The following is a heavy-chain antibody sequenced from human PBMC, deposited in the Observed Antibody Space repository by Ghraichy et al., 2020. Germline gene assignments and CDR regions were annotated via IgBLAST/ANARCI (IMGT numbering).Heavy chain of an antibody. CDR3: AKDLFYDFWSGYHNWFDP. CDR2: MSVSGGSP. CDR1: GFTFSSYA. Sequence: GGSLRLSCAASGFTFSSYAMGWVRQTPGKGLEWVSAMSVSGGSPYYADSVKGRFTISRDNSKSILYLQMNSLRADDTAVYFCAKDLFYDFWSGYHNWFDPWGQGTLVTVSS. D-gene: IGHD3-3*01. J-gene: IGHJ5*02. V-gene: IGHV3-23*01.